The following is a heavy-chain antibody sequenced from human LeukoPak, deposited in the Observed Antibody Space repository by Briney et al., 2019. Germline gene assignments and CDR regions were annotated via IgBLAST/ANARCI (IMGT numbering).Heavy chain of an antibody. CDR3: ARAPHDSSGTPFDY. Sequence: SETLSLTCAVYGGSFSGYYWSWIRQPPGKGLEWIGEINHSGSTNYNPSLKSRVTISVDTSKNQFSLKLSTVTAADTAVYYCARAPHDSSGTPFDYWGQGTLVTVSS. CDR2: INHSGST. CDR1: GGSFSGYY. D-gene: IGHD3-22*01. J-gene: IGHJ4*02. V-gene: IGHV4-34*01.